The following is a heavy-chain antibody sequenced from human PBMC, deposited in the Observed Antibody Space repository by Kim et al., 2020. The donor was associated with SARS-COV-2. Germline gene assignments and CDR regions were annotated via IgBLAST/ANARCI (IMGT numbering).Heavy chain of an antibody. Sequence: SQTLSLTCAISGDSVSSNSAAWNWIRQSPSRGLEWLGRAYYRSKWYNDYAVSVKSRITINPDTSKNQFSLQLNSVTPEDTAVYYCARESYYYDSSGYYYRGQVDYWGQGTLVTVSS. CDR2: AYYRSKWYN. J-gene: IGHJ4*02. CDR3: ARESYYYDSSGYYYRGQVDY. CDR1: GDSVSSNSAA. V-gene: IGHV6-1*01. D-gene: IGHD3-22*01.